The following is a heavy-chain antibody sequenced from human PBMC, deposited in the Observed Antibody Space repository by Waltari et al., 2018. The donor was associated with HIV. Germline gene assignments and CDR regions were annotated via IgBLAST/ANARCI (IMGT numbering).Heavy chain of an antibody. CDR2: ISAYNVNT. D-gene: IGHD3-3*01. CDR3: SRGEVTIFGVVNRFDP. Sequence: QVQLVQSGAEVKKPGASVKVSCKASGYTFTSYGIRWVRQAPGQGLEGLGGISAYNVNTNYAQKLKGRGTMTTDTSPSTAYMELRSLRSDDSAVYYCSRGEVTIFGVVNRFDPLGQGTLVTVSS. CDR1: GYTFTSYG. J-gene: IGHJ5*02. V-gene: IGHV1-18*01.